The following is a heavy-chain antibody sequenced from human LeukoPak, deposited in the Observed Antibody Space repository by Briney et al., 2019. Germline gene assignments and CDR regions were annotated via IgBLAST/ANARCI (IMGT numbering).Heavy chain of an antibody. CDR2: ISGSGGST. CDR3: AKGPGYCSSTSGFRPYFDY. D-gene: IGHD2-2*01. V-gene: IGHV3-23*01. Sequence: PGGSLRLSCAASGFTFSRHAMSWVRQAPGKGLEWVSAISGSGGSTYYADSVKGRFNISRDNSKNTRYLQMNSLRAEDTAVYYCAKGPGYCSSTSGFRPYFDYWGQGALVTVAS. J-gene: IGHJ4*02. CDR1: GFTFSRHA.